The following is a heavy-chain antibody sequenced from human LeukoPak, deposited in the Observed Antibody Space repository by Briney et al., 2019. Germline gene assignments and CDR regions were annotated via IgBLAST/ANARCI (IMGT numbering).Heavy chain of an antibody. J-gene: IGHJ4*02. CDR3: ARGYGWGSYPFDY. CDR1: VGSISSYY. Sequence: SETLSLTCTVSVGSISSYYWSWIRQPPGKGLGWIGYIYYSGSPNYNPSLKSRVTISVDTSKNQFSLKLSSVTAADTAVYYCARGYGWGSYPFDYWGQGTLVTVSS. CDR2: IYYSGSP. V-gene: IGHV4-59*01. D-gene: IGHD3-10*01.